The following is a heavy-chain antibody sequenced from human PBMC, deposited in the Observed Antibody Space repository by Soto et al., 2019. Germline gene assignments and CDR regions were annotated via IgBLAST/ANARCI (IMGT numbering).Heavy chain of an antibody. D-gene: IGHD2-2*01. Sequence: ASVKVSCKASGYTFTSYGISWVRQAPGQGLEWMGWISAYNGNTNYAQKLQGRVTMTTDTSTRTAYMELRSLRSDDTAVYYCARVGDIVVVPAASSDYWGQGTLVTVSS. CDR3: ARVGDIVVVPAASSDY. CDR2: ISAYNGNT. V-gene: IGHV1-18*01. J-gene: IGHJ4*02. CDR1: GYTFTSYG.